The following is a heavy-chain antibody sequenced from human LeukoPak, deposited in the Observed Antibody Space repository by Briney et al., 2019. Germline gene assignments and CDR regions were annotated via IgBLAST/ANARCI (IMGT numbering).Heavy chain of an antibody. CDR2: INPDGRDT. J-gene: IGHJ4*02. CDR1: GFTFSNYW. Sequence: GGSLRLSCETSGFTFSNYWMGWVRQAPGKGLEWVANINPDGRDTYYVDSVKGRFTISRDNAKKSMFLQMNSLRAEDTALFSCVRWGVQAGMDYRGQGTLVTVSS. D-gene: IGHD2-2*01. CDR3: VRWGVQAGMDY. V-gene: IGHV3-7*01.